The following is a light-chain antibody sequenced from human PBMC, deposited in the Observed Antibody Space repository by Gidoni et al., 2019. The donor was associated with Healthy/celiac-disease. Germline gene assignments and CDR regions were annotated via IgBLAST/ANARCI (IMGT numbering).Light chain of an antibody. CDR3: QSADSSGVV. J-gene: IGLJ2*01. Sequence: SYELTQPPSVSVSPGQTARITCSGDALPKQYAYWYQQKPGQAPVLVIYKDSERPSGIPERFSGSSSGTTVTLTISRVQAEDEADYYCQSADSSGVVFGGGTKLTVL. CDR1: ALPKQY. CDR2: KDS. V-gene: IGLV3-25*03.